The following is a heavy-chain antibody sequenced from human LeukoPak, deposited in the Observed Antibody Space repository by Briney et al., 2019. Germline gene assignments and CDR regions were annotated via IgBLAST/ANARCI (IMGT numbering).Heavy chain of an antibody. D-gene: IGHD1-26*01. V-gene: IGHV4-39*07. CDR2: IYYSGST. Sequence: SETLSLTCTVSGGSISSSSYYWGWIRQPPGKGLEWIGSIYYSGSTYYNPSLKSRVTISVDTSKNQFSLKLSSVTAADTAVYYCARSGSTAFDYWGQGTLVTVSS. CDR3: ARSGSTAFDY. CDR1: GGSISSSSYY. J-gene: IGHJ4*02.